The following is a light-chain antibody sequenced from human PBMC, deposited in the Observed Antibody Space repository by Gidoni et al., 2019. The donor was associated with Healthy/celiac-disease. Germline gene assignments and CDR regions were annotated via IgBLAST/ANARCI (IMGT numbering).Light chain of an antibody. CDR3: QQYNNWYT. J-gene: IGKJ2*01. V-gene: IGKV3-15*01. CDR1: QSVSSN. CDR2: GAS. Sequence: IVMTQSPATLSVSPGERATLSCRASQSVSSNLAWYQQKPGQAPRLLIYGASTRATGIPARFSGSGSGTEFTLTISSLQSEDFVVDYCQQYNNWYTFGQGTKLEIK.